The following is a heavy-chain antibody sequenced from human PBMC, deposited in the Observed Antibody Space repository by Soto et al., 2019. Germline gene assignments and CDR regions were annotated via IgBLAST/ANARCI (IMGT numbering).Heavy chain of an antibody. J-gene: IGHJ6*03. CDR2: ISYDGSNK. Sequence: GGSLRLSCAASGFTFSSYGMHWVRQAPGKGLEWVAVISYDGSNKYYADSVKGRFTISRDNSKNTLYLQMNSLRAEDTAVYYCAKDPGVGQQPDYMDVWGKGTTVTVSS. CDR3: AKDPGVGQQPDYMDV. D-gene: IGHD6-13*01. CDR1: GFTFSSYG. V-gene: IGHV3-30*18.